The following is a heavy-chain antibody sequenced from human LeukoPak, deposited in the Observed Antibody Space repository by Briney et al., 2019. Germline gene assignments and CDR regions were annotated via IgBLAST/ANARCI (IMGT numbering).Heavy chain of an antibody. J-gene: IGHJ6*02. Sequence: ASVKVSCKASGYTFTGYYMHWVRQAPGQGLEWMGWINPNSGGTNYAQKFQGWVTMTRDTSISTAYMELSRPRSDDTAVYYCARDRLDDILTGYTYGMDVWGQGTTVTVSS. D-gene: IGHD3-9*01. CDR1: GYTFTGYY. CDR3: ARDRLDDILTGYTYGMDV. CDR2: INPNSGGT. V-gene: IGHV1-2*04.